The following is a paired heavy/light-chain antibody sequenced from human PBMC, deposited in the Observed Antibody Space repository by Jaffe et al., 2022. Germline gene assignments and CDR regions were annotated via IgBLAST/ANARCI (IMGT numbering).Light chain of an antibody. CDR2: DAS. Sequence: EIVLTQSPATLSLSPGERATLSCRASQSVSSYLAWYQQKPGQAPRLLIYDASNRATGIPARFSGSGSGTDFTLTISSLEPEDFAVYYCQQRSNWPPVTFGQGTRLEIK. CDR3: QQRSNWPPVT. CDR1: QSVSSY. V-gene: IGKV3-11*01. J-gene: IGKJ5*01.
Heavy chain of an antibody. Sequence: QVQLQQWGAGLLKPSETLSLTCAVYGGSFSGYYWSWIRQPPGKGLEWIGEINHSGSTNYNPSLKSRVTISVDTSKNQFSLKLSSVTAADTAVYYCARGGPIMITFGGVIVEDYWGQGTLVTVSS. CDR2: INHSGST. D-gene: IGHD3-16*02. CDR1: GGSFSGYY. V-gene: IGHV4-34*01. CDR3: ARGGPIMITFGGVIVEDY. J-gene: IGHJ4*02.